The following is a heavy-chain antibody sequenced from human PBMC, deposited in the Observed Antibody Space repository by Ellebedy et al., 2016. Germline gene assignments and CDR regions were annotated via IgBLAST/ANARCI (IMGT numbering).Heavy chain of an antibody. CDR3: ARGVGSGWFDP. D-gene: IGHD2-15*01. V-gene: IGHV3-53*01. Sequence: GGSLRLSCAASGFTVSTNYMMWVRQAPGKGLEWVSAIFSDGNTYYADSVKGRFTISKDKSKNTLYLKMNSLRAEETAGYYFARGVGSGWFDPWGQGTLVTVSS. CDR2: IFSDGNT. CDR1: GFTVSTNY. J-gene: IGHJ5*02.